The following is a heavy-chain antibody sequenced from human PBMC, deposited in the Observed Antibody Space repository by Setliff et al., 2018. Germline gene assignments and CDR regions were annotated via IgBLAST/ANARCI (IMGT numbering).Heavy chain of an antibody. V-gene: IGHV4-4*07. CDR3: ARAAIVGATTDY. CDR1: GGSISSYY. D-gene: IGHD1-26*01. CDR2: IYHSGST. J-gene: IGHJ4*02. Sequence: SETLSLTCTVSGGSISSYYWSWIRQPAGKGLEWIGSIYHSGSTYYNPSLKGRVTISVDTSKNQFSLKLSSVTAADTAVYYCARAAIVGATTDYWGQGTLVTVSS.